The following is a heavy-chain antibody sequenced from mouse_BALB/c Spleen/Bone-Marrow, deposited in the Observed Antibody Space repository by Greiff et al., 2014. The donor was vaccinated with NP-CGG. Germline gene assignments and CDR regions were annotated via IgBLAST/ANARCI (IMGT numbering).Heavy chain of an antibody. CDR1: GYSITSGYS. D-gene: IGHD2-1*01. J-gene: IGHJ3*01. CDR3: AGREGNHAAWFAY. V-gene: IGHV3-1*02. Sequence: VQLQQSGPDLVKPSQSLSLTCTVTGYSITSGYSWHWIRQFPGNKLEWMGYIHYSGSTNYNPSLKSRISITRDTSKNQFFLQLNSVTTEDTATYYCAGREGNHAAWFAYWGQGTLVTVSA. CDR2: IHYSGST.